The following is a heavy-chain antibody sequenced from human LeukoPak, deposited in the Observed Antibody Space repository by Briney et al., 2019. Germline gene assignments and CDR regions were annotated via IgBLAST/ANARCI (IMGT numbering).Heavy chain of an antibody. J-gene: IGHJ4*02. CDR3: AMPPWDRTVTTDGC. CDR1: GFTFSSYA. CDR2: ISGSGGST. V-gene: IGHV3-23*01. D-gene: IGHD4-17*01. Sequence: GGSLRLSCAASGFTFSSYAMTWVRQALGTGLEWVSGISGSGGSTYYADAVEGRVTISRDNSENTMHLQMNSLRAVDTAVYSCAMPPWDRTVTTDGCWGQGTLVTVSS.